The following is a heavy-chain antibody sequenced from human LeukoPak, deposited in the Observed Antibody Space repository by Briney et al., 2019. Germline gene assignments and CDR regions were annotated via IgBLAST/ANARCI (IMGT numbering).Heavy chain of an antibody. D-gene: IGHD2/OR15-2a*01. CDR3: ASAYCNSISCYFWFDP. CDR1: GDSVSSNSAA. CDR2: TYYRSKWHK. V-gene: IGHV6-1*01. J-gene: IGHJ5*02. Sequence: SQTLSLTCAISGDSVSSNSAAWNWIRQSPSRGLEWLGRTYYRSKWHKDYAVSVKSRITINPDTSKNQLSLQLNSVTPEDTAVYYCASAYCNSISCYFWFDPWGQGTLVTVSS.